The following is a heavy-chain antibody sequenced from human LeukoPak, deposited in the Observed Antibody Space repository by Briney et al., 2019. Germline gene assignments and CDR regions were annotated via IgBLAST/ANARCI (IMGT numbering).Heavy chain of an antibody. V-gene: IGHV3-23*01. J-gene: IGHJ4*02. Sequence: GGSLRLSCAASGFTFSSYAMSWVRQAPGEGLEWVSAISSRGDSTYYADSVKGRFTISRDNSKNTLYLQMNSLRAEDTAVYYCVKGHWLVNFDYWGQGTLVTVSS. CDR2: ISSRGDST. CDR1: GFTFSSYA. D-gene: IGHD6-19*01. CDR3: VKGHWLVNFDY.